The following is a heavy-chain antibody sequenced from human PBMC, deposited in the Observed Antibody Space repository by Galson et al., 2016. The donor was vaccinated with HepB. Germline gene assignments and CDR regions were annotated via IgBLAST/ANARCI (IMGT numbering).Heavy chain of an antibody. CDR2: IIPILDTV. V-gene: IGHV1-69*10. D-gene: IGHD2-21*01. Sequence: SVKVSCKASGGTFSSNAVNWIRQAPGQGLEWMGAIIPILDTVDYAQNFQGRVTITADMSTSTAYMELSGLRSEDTAVFYCASECSGGDCYPFHPLDMWGQGTMVTVSS. CDR1: GGTFSSNA. CDR3: ASECSGGDCYPFHPLDM. J-gene: IGHJ3*02.